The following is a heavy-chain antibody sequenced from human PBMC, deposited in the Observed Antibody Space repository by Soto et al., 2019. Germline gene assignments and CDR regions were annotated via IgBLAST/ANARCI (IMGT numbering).Heavy chain of an antibody. CDR2: IYYSGST. V-gene: IGHV4-59*01. CDR3: ARVLTDYYDSSGYFDY. D-gene: IGHD3-22*01. J-gene: IGHJ4*02. Sequence: QVQLQESGPGLVKPSETLSLTCTVSGGSISSYYWSWIRQPPGKGLEWIGYIYYSGSTNYNPSLKSRVTISVDTSKNQFSLKLSSVTAADTAVYYCARVLTDYYDSSGYFDYWGQGTLVTVSS. CDR1: GGSISSYY.